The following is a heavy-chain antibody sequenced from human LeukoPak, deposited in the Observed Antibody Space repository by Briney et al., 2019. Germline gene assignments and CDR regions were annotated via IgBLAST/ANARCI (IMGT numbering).Heavy chain of an antibody. CDR3: TREDYYDSSGYYYSVSYFDY. V-gene: IGHV3-49*03. CDR1: GFTFGDYA. CDR2: IRSKAYGGTT. Sequence: GGSLRLSCTASGFTFGDYAMSWFRQAPGKGLEWVGFIRSKAYGGTTEYAASVKGRFTISRDDSKSIAYLQMNSLKTEDTAVYYCTREDYYDSSGYYYSVSYFDYWGQGTPVTVSS. D-gene: IGHD3-22*01. J-gene: IGHJ4*02.